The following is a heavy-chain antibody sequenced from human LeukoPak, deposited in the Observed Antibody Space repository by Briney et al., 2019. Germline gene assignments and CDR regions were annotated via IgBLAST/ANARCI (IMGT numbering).Heavy chain of an antibody. D-gene: IGHD6-13*01. CDR2: IYYSGST. Sequence: PSETLSLTCTVSGGSISSYYWSWIRQPPGKGLEWIGYIYYSGSTNYNPSLKSRVTISVDTSKNEFSLKLRSVTAADTAVYYCARHDGEHSGNWYEYFQHWGQGTLVTVSS. CDR3: ARHDGEHSGNWYEYFQH. CDR1: GGSISSYY. V-gene: IGHV4-59*08. J-gene: IGHJ1*01.